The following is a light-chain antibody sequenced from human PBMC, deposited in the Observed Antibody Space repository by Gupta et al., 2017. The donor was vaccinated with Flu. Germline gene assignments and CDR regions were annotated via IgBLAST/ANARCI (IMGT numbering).Light chain of an antibody. V-gene: IGLV3-1*01. Sequence: SYELTKPPSVSLSPGQTASITCSGDGLEVNYVSWHQQKPGQSPVLVIYQDTKRPSGIPERFSGSNSGHTATLTISETQAMDEADYYCQTWDRTTWVFGGGTKLTVL. CDR1: GLEVNY. CDR3: QTWDRTTWV. CDR2: QDT. J-gene: IGLJ3*02.